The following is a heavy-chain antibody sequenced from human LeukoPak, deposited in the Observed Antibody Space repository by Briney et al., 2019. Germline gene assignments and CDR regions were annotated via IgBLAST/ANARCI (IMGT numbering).Heavy chain of an antibody. CDR1: GYTFTSYS. J-gene: IGHJ4*02. V-gene: IGHV1-18*01. D-gene: IGHD2-2*01. Sequence: ASVKVSCKTSGYTFTSYSITWVRQAPGQGLEWMGWISAYNGNTNYAQKLQGRVTMTTDTSTSTAYMELRSLRSDDTAVYYCARGIGYCSSTSCSNFDYWGQGTLVTVSS. CDR3: ARGIGYCSSTSCSNFDY. CDR2: ISAYNGNT.